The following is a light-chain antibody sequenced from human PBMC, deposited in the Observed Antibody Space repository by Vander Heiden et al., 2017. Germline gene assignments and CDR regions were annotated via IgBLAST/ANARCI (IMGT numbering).Light chain of an antibody. CDR1: QSLVYSDGNTY. Sequence: DVVMTQSPLSLPVTLGQPASIPCRSSQSLVYSDGNTYLNWWQQRPGQPPRRLIYKVSNRDAGGPDRFSGSGSGTDFTLKISRVEAEDVGVYYCMQGTHWPPGTFGQGTKVEIK. V-gene: IGKV2-30*01. CDR2: KVS. J-gene: IGKJ1*01. CDR3: MQGTHWPPGT.